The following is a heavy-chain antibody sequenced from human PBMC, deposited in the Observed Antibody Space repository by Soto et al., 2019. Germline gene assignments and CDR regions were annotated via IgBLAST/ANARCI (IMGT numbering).Heavy chain of an antibody. V-gene: IGHV3-66*01. J-gene: IGHJ4*02. Sequence: EVQLVESGGGLVQPGGSLRLSCAASGFSVSSNYMSWVRQAPGKGLEWVSVIYSGGNTYYADSVKGRLTISRDNSKNTLYLQMNSLRAEDTAVYYCARGAGTQLWSVYWGQGTLVTVSS. CDR3: ARGAGTQLWSVY. D-gene: IGHD5-18*01. CDR2: IYSGGNT. CDR1: GFSVSSNY.